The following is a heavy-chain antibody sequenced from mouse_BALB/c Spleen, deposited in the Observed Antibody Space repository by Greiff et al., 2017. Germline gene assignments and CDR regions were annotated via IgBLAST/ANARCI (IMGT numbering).Heavy chain of an antibody. CDR3: ARGQGFITTATGYFDV. D-gene: IGHD1-2*01. J-gene: IGHJ1*01. CDR2: ISSGGST. CDR1: GFTFSSYA. V-gene: IGHV5-6-5*01. Sequence: EVQGVESGGGLVKPGGSLKLSCAASGFTFSSYAMSWVRQTPEKRLEWVASISSGGSTYYPDSVKGRFTISRDNARNILYLQMSSLRSEDTAMYYCARGQGFITTATGYFDVWGAGTTVTVSS.